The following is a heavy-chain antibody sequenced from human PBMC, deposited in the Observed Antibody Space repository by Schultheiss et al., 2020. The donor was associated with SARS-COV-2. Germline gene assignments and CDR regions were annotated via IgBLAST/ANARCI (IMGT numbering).Heavy chain of an antibody. CDR3: ARGGVSYGSPTRNWFDP. CDR2: INSDGSST. V-gene: IGHV3-74*01. D-gene: IGHD5-18*01. J-gene: IGHJ5*02. CDR1: GFTFSSYW. Sequence: GGSLRLSCAASGFTFSSYWMHWVRQAPGKGLVWVSRINSDGSSTSYADSVKGRFTISRDNAKNSLFLQMNGLRAEDTAVYYCARGGVSYGSPTRNWFDPWGQGTLVTVSS.